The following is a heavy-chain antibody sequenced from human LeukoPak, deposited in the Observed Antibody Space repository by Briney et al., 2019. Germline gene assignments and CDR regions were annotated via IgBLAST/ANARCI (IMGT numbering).Heavy chain of an antibody. CDR1: GFTFSSYG. D-gene: IGHD2-15*01. CDR3: ARDRNVVVVAQYYYYMDV. J-gene: IGHJ6*03. CDR2: ISISSSTI. V-gene: IGHV3-48*01. Sequence: GGSLRLSCAASGFTFSSYGMNWVRQAPGKGLEWVSYISISSSTIYYADSVKGRFTISRDNAKNSLYLQMNSLRAEDTAVYYCARDRNVVVVAQYYYYMDVWGKGTTVTVSS.